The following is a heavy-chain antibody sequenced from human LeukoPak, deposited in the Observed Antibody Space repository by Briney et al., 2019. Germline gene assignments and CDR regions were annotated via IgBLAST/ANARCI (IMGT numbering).Heavy chain of an antibody. V-gene: IGHV4-4*07. CDR2: IYTSGST. J-gene: IGHJ3*02. CDR3: ARVGYYDSSGYYWNAFDI. D-gene: IGHD3-22*01. CDR1: GGSISSYY. Sequence: PSESLSLTCAVSGGSISSYYGSWVRQPAGKGLEWVGRIYTSGSTKYNPSLKSRVTMSVDTSKNQFSLKLSSVTAADTAVYYCARVGYYDSSGYYWNAFDIWGQGTMVTVSS.